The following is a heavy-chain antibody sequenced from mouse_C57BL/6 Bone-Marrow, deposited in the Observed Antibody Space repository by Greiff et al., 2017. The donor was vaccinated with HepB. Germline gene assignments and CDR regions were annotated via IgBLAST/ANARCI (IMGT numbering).Heavy chain of an antibody. CDR2: ISSGSSTI. CDR1: GFTFSDYG. CDR3: ATYGSSYKFAY. D-gene: IGHD1-1*01. Sequence: EVMLVESGGGLVKPGGSLQLSCAASGFTFSDYGMHWVRQAPEKGLEWVAYISSGSSTIYYADTVKGRFTISRDNAKNTRFLQMTSLRSEDTAMYYCATYGSSYKFAYGGQGTLFTVSA. J-gene: IGHJ3*01. V-gene: IGHV5-17*01.